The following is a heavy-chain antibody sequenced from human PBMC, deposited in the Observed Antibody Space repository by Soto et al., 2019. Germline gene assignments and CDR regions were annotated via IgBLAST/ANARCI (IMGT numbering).Heavy chain of an antibody. J-gene: IGHJ3*01. CDR2: LSAYNGDT. CDR3: ARWSAIVGGAEALDV. CDR1: GYTFINYG. D-gene: IGHD1-26*01. Sequence: QVQLVQSGAEVKKPGASVRVSCKTSGYTFINYGITWVRQARGQGLEWMGWLSAYNGDTSSSEKLQDRFTMTTDTSTNTVYMDLRSLTSDDTAVYYCARWSAIVGGAEALDVWGQGTMVIVSS. V-gene: IGHV1-18*01.